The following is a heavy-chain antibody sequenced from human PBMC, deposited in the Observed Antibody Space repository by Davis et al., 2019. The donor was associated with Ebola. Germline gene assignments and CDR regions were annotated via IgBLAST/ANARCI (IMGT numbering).Heavy chain of an antibody. CDR1: GGSINSSSHY. CDR2: LYYVGYT. Sequence: SETLSLTCIVSGGSINSSSHYWGWIRQPPGRDLQWIASLYYVGYTYYNPSLKSRVTISIDTSKNQFSLRLNSVTAADTAVYYCARDGVLRAGRPTTLDYWGQGTLVTVSS. CDR3: ARDGVLRAGRPTTLDY. V-gene: IGHV4-39*07. J-gene: IGHJ4*02. D-gene: IGHD6-6*01.